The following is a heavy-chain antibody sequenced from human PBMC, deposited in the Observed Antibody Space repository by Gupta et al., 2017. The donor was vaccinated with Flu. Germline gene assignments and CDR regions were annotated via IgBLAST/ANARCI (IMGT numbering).Heavy chain of an antibody. CDR3: ARLPTGYPNWFDP. Sequence: QLQLQESGPGLVKPSETLSLTCTVSGASISSSPYSWGWVRPSPGSGLEWIGTKHSSGSIFYNPSLGSRVTISVDTSKNQFSLNLSSLTVADTTVYYCARLPTGYPNWFDPWGQGTLVIVSS. V-gene: IGHV4-39*01. J-gene: IGHJ5*02. CDR1: GASISSSPYS. CDR2: KHSSGSI. D-gene: IGHD3-9*01.